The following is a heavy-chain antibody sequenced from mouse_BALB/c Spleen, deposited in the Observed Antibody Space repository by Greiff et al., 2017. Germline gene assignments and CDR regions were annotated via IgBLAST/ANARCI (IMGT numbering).Heavy chain of an antibody. J-gene: IGHJ2*01. V-gene: IGHV1-7*01. Sequence: QVQLQQSGAELAKPGASVKTSCKASGYTFTSYWMHWVKQRPGQGLEWIGYINPSTGYTEYNQKFKDKATLTADKSSSTAYMQLSSLTSEDSAVYYCYYYGSSYYFDYWGQGTTLTVSS. CDR2: INPSTGYT. D-gene: IGHD1-1*01. CDR3: YYYGSSYYFDY. CDR1: GYTFTSYW.